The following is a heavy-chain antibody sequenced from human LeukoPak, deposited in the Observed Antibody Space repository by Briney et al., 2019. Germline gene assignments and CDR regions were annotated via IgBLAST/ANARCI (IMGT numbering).Heavy chain of an antibody. V-gene: IGHV3-30-3*01. J-gene: IGHJ4*02. Sequence: GSLRLSCAASGFTFSSYAMHWVRQAPGKGLEWVAVISYDGSNKYYADSVKGRFTISRDNSKNTLYLQMDSLRSEDTAVYYCARGSLVGPRSTFDYWGQGTLVTVSS. CDR3: ARGSLVGPRSTFDY. CDR2: ISYDGSNK. CDR1: GFTFSSYA. D-gene: IGHD6-13*01.